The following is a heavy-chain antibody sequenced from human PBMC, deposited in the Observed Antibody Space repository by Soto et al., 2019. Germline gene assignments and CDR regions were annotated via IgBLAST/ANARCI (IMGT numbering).Heavy chain of an antibody. CDR2: ISGSGGST. J-gene: IGHJ6*03. Sequence: PGGSLRLSCAASGFTFSSYAMSWVRQAPGKGLEWVSAISGSGGSTYYADSVKGRFTVSRDNSKNTLYLQMNSLRAEDTAVYYCAKDRARGWTPEDLYYYYMDVWGKGTTVTVSS. CDR3: AKDRARGWTPEDLYYYYMDV. CDR1: GFTFSSYA. D-gene: IGHD6-19*01. V-gene: IGHV3-23*01.